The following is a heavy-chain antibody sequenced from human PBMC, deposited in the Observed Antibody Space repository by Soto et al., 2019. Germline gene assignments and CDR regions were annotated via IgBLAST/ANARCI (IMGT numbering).Heavy chain of an antibody. D-gene: IGHD2-2*01. CDR2: IYWDDDK. V-gene: IGHV2-5*02. J-gene: IGHJ5*02. Sequence: QITLKESGPTLVKPTQTLTLTCTFSGFSISTSGVGVGWIRQPPGKALEWLAFIYWDDDKRYSPSLKSRLTISKDTCQNQVVLTMANMDPVDTGTYYCAHRSTYYTSWNAGWFDPWGQGTLVTVSS. CDR1: GFSISTSGVG. CDR3: AHRSTYYTSWNAGWFDP.